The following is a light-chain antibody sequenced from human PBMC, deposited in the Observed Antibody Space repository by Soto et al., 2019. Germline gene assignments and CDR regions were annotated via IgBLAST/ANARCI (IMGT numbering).Light chain of an antibody. V-gene: IGLV1-44*01. Sequence: QSALTQPHSASGAPVQRGTISCSGSRSNMGGKVVPWFHNIAGTAHKLLMTNTNERPSGVPARFSGSKSGTYASLAITGIQSEDEGDYYCATWDDSLDGPVFGRGTQLTV. CDR2: NTN. CDR1: RSNMGGKV. J-gene: IGLJ2*01. CDR3: ATWDDSLDGPV.